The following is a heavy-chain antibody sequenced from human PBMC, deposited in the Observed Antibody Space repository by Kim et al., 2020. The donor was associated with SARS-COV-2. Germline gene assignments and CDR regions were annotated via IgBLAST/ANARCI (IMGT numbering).Heavy chain of an antibody. CDR3: ARDRQFGYYGMDV. V-gene: IGHV3-20*04. Sequence: GGSLRLSCEVSGFTFDNDDMSWVRQAPGKGLEWVSGINWKGDNTDYAESVRGRFTISRDNAKNSLYLQMNSLRTEDTALYFCARDRQFGYYGMDVWGQGTTVTVS. CDR1: GFTFDNDD. D-gene: IGHD3-10*01. J-gene: IGHJ6*02. CDR2: INWKGDNT.